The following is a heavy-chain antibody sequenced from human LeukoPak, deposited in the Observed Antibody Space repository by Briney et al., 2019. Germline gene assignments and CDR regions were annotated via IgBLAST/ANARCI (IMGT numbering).Heavy chain of an antibody. V-gene: IGHV4-59*01. CDR3: ARENGSGSIYDY. CDR1: GGSISNSY. D-gene: IGHD3-10*01. Sequence: SSETLSLTCTVSGGSISNSYWTWIRQPPGEGLEWIGHIYYSGSTNYNPSLKSRVTISVDTSKNQFSLKLSSVTAADTAVYYCARENGSGSIYDYWGQGTLVTVSS. J-gene: IGHJ4*02. CDR2: IYYSGST.